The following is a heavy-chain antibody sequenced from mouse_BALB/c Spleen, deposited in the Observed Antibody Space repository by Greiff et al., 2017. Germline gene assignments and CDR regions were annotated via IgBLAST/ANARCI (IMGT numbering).Heavy chain of an antibody. V-gene: IGHV5-9-4*01. CDR3: AREGDEAMDY. J-gene: IGHJ4*01. CDR2: ISSGGSYT. CDR1: GFTFSSYA. Sequence: EVKVVESGGGLVKPGGSLKLSCAASGFTFSSYAMSWVRQSPEKRLEWVAEISSGGSYTYYPDTVTGRFTISRDNAKNTLYLEMSSLRSEDTAMYYCAREGDEAMDYWGQGTSVTVSS.